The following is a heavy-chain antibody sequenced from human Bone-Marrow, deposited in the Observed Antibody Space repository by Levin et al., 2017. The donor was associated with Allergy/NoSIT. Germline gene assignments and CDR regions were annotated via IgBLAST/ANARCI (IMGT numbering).Heavy chain of an antibody. Sequence: ASVKVSCKSSGYPFTAYYLHWVRQAPGQGLEWMGWISPNTGDTNYAQKFRGRVTMTRDTSISTAYMDLTSLRVDDMAVYYCAKTAALCTNGVCFDHWGQGTLVSVSS. CDR2: ISPNTGDT. D-gene: IGHD2-8*01. CDR1: GYPFTAYY. J-gene: IGHJ4*02. CDR3: AKTAALCTNGVCFDH. V-gene: IGHV1-2*02.